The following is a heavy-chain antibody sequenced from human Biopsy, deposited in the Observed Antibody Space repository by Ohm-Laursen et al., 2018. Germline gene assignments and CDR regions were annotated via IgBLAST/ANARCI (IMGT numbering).Heavy chain of an antibody. J-gene: IGHJ4*02. D-gene: IGHD3-22*01. CDR3: ARDFNYDGGGSFNFDY. CDR2: KNPNSGNT. Sequence: SSVKVSCNASGYTFTNYNVNWVRQATGQGLEWMGWKNPNSGNTGYAQKFQGRVTMTRNTSISTAYMELSSLTSVDTAVYYCARDFNYDGGGSFNFDYWGQGTLVTVSS. V-gene: IGHV1-8*01. CDR1: GYTFTNYN.